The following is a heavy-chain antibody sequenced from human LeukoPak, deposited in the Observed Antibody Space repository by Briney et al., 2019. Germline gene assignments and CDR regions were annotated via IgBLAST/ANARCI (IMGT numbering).Heavy chain of an antibody. CDR1: GLTFSRHS. J-gene: IGHJ5*02. V-gene: IGHV3-48*01. Sequence: GGSLRLSCAASGLTFSRHSMNWVRQAPGRGLEWVSYISSSSSTIYYADSVKGRFTISRDNAKNSLYLRMNSLRAEDTAVYYCARDPAAAGTWWFDPWGQGTLVSVSS. CDR3: ARDPAAAGTWWFDP. CDR2: ISSSSSTI. D-gene: IGHD6-13*01.